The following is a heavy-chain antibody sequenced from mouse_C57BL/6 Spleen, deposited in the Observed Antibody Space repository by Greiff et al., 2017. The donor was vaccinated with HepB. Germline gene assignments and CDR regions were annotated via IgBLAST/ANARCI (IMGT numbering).Heavy chain of an antibody. CDR3: ATLGRVDY. J-gene: IGHJ2*01. CDR1: GFTFSDYG. CDR2: ISSGSSTI. Sequence: EVMLVESGGGLVKPGGSLKLSCAASGFTFSDYGMHWVRQAPEKGLEWVAYISSGSSTIYYADTVKGRFTISRDDAKNTLFLQMTSLSSEDTAMYYCATLGRVDYWGQGTTLTVSS. D-gene: IGHD4-1*01. V-gene: IGHV5-17*01.